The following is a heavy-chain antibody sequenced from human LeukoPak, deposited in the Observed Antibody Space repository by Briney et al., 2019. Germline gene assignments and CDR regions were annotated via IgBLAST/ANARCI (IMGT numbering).Heavy chain of an antibody. J-gene: IGHJ5*02. Sequence: SETLSLTCAVSNYSITSGYFWGWIRQPPGKGLEWIASIYHSGTTYYNPSLKSRVTISVDTSKNQFSLKLSSVTAADTAVYYCARGDPGIAAAVGLWGQGTLVTVSS. D-gene: IGHD6-13*01. CDR3: ARGDPGIAAAVGL. V-gene: IGHV4-38-2*01. CDR1: NYSITSGYF. CDR2: IYHSGTT.